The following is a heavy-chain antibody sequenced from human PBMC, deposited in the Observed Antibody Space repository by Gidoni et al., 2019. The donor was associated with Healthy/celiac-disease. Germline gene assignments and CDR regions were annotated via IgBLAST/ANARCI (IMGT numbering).Heavy chain of an antibody. J-gene: IGHJ4*02. V-gene: IGHV4-61*02. CDR2: IYTSGST. CDR3: ARDEPGAGGGFDY. D-gene: IGHD3-16*01. CDR1: GGSISSGSYY. Sequence: QVQLQESGPGLVKPSQTLSLTCTVSGGSISSGSYYWSWIRQPAGKGLEWIGRIYTSGSTNYNPSLKSRVTISVDTSKTHFSLKLSSVTAADTAVYYCARDEPGAGGGFDYWGQGTLVTVSS.